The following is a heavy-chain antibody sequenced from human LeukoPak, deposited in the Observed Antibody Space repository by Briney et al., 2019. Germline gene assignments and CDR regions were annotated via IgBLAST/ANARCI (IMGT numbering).Heavy chain of an antibody. J-gene: IGHJ4*02. Sequence: SETLSLTCTVSGYSISSGYYWGWIRQPPGKGLEWIGSIYHSESTYYNPSLKSRVTISVDTSKNQFSLKLSSVTAADTAVYYCASRLWSGYFDYWGQGTLVTVSS. CDR2: IYHSEST. CDR3: ASRLWSGYFDY. V-gene: IGHV4-38-2*02. D-gene: IGHD3-3*01. CDR1: GYSISSGYY.